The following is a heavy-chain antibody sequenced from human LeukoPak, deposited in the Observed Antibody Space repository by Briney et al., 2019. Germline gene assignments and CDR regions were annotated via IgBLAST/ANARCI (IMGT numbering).Heavy chain of an antibody. Sequence: ASLKVSCKASGYTFTSYDINWVRQATGQGLEWMGWMNPNRGNTGYAQKFQGRVTMTSNTSISTAYMELSSLGSEDTAVYYCARDTMVRGDDAFDIWGQGTMVTVSS. CDR1: GYTFTSYD. J-gene: IGHJ3*02. CDR3: ARDTMVRGDDAFDI. D-gene: IGHD3-10*01. V-gene: IGHV1-8*01. CDR2: MNPNRGNT.